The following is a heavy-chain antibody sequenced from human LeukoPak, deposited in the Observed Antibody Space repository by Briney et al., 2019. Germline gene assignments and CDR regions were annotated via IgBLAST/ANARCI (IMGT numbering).Heavy chain of an antibody. V-gene: IGHV3-7*03. D-gene: IGHD2-2*01. CDR2: IKQDGSEK. CDR3: ARRVVVVPAAMPESENWFDP. Sequence: GGSLRLSCAASGFTFSSYWMSWVRQAPGKGLEWVANIKQDGSEKYYVDSVKGRFTISRDNAKNSLYLQMNSLRAEDTAVYYCARRVVVVPAAMPESENWFDPWGQGTQVTVSS. J-gene: IGHJ5*02. CDR1: GFTFSSYW.